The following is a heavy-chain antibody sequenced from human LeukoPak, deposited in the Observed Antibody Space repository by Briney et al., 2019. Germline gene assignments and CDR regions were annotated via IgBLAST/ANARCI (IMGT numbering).Heavy chain of an antibody. V-gene: IGHV3-23*01. D-gene: IGHD3-22*01. J-gene: IGHJ1*01. CDR1: RFTFSSYA. CDR2: IGGSGGST. Sequence: PGGPLRLSCAASRFTFSSYAMSWVRQAPGKGLEWISSIGGSGGSTYYADSVRGRFTISRDNSKNTLYLQMNSLKAEDTALYYCAKDWEYYDSSGYKSFAEYFQHWGQGTLVTVSS. CDR3: AKDWEYYDSSGYKSFAEYFQH.